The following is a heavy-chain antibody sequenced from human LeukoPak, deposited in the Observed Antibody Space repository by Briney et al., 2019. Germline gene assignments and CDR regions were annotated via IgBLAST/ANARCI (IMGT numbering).Heavy chain of an antibody. CDR2: IWYDESNK. J-gene: IGHJ4*02. V-gene: IGHV3-33*01. CDR1: GFTFSDYG. D-gene: IGHD3-22*01. Sequence: PGGSLRLSCTASGFTFSDYGMHWVRQPPGKGLEWVAIIWYDESNKKYEDSVKGRFTISRDNSKNTLYLQMNSLRAEDTAVYYCARGVDYYENSGTIDYWGQGTLVTVSS. CDR3: ARGVDYYENSGTIDY.